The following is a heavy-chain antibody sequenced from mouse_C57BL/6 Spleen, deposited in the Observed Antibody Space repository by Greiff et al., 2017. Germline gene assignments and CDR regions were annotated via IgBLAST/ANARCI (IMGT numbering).Heavy chain of an antibody. J-gene: IGHJ4*01. V-gene: IGHV5-4*03. CDR1: GFTFSSYA. CDR3: ARVEDQSYAMDY. Sequence: EVKLVESGGGLVKPGGSLKLSCAASGFTFSSYAMSWVRQTPEKRLEWVATISDGGSYTYYPDNVKGRFTISRDNAKNNLYLQMSHLKSEDTAMYYCARVEDQSYAMDYWGQGTSGTVSS. CDR2: ISDGGSYT.